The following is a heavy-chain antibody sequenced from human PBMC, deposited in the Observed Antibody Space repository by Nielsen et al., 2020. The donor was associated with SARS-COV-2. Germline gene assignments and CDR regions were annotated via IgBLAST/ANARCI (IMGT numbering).Heavy chain of an antibody. D-gene: IGHD3-10*01. V-gene: IGHV3-7*01. CDR2: IKQDGSEK. Sequence: VRQAPGKGLEWVANIKQDGSEKYYVDSVKGRFTISRDNAMNSLYLQMNSLRAEDTAVYYCARDLVYYYGSGSYPDNWFDPWGQGTLVTVSS. J-gene: IGHJ5*02. CDR3: ARDLVYYYGSGSYPDNWFDP.